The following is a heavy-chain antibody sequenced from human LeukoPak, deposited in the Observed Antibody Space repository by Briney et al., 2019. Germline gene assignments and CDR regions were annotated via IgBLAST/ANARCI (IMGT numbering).Heavy chain of an antibody. V-gene: IGHV4-4*07. CDR3: ARSYYDILTGYWNYFDY. CDR2: IYTCGST. CDR1: GGSISSYY. D-gene: IGHD3-9*01. J-gene: IGHJ4*02. Sequence: SETLSLTCTVSGGSISSYYWSWIRQPAGKGLEWIGRIYTCGSTNYNPSLKSRVTMSVDTSKNQFSLKLSSVTAADTAVYYCARSYYDILTGYWNYFDYWGQGTLVTVSS.